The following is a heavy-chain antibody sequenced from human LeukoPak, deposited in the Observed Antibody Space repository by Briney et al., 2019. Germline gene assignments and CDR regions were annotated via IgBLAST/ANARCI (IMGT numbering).Heavy chain of an antibody. CDR2: INTDGSST. CDR3: AREGLTSYAFDI. V-gene: IGHV3-74*01. CDR1: GFTFSSYW. Sequence: GGSLRLSCAASGFTFSSYWTHWVRQAPGKGLVWVSRINTDGSSTSYADSVKGRFTISRDNAKNTLYLQMNSLRAEDTAVYYCAREGLTSYAFDIWGQGTMVTVSS. J-gene: IGHJ3*02.